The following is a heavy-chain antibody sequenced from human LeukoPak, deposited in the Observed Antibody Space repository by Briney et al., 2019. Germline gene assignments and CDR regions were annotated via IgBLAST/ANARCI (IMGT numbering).Heavy chain of an antibody. D-gene: IGHD1-1*01. Sequence: GGSLRLSYAASGFTFSSHWMHWVRQGPGKGLVWVSRINSDGSSTSYADSVRGRFTISRENAKSTLYLQMNSLRAEDTAAYYCATTGGTGIPGYYYYMDVWGKGTTVTVSS. J-gene: IGHJ6*03. CDR2: INSDGSST. CDR1: GFTFSSHW. CDR3: ATTGGTGIPGYYYYMDV. V-gene: IGHV3-74*01.